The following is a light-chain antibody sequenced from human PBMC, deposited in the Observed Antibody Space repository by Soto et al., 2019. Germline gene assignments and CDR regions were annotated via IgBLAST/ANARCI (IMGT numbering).Light chain of an antibody. CDR2: AAS. V-gene: IGKV1-12*01. J-gene: IGKJ2*01. CDR3: QQSSSAPYT. Sequence: DIQMTQSPSSVSASIGDRVTISCRASQSIYKWLVWYQQKPGKAPKLLIYAASNLQSGVPSRFSGSGSGTEFTLTINSLHPEDFATYFCQQSSSAPYTFGQGTRLEIK. CDR1: QSIYKW.